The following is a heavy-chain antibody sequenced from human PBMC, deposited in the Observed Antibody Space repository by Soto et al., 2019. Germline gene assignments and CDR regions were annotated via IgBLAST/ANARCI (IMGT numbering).Heavy chain of an antibody. D-gene: IGHD3-16*01. CDR2: MNPSSGNK. CDR3: ARGGVSRGAFDI. Sequence: QVLLVQSGAEVKKPGASVKVSCKASGYTFTSYDINWVRQAAGQGLEWMGWMNPSSGNKAYAQNFQGRVTMTRNISSNTAYMELTSLRSEDTAAYYCARGGVSRGAFDIWGQGTIVTVTS. CDR1: GYTFTSYD. V-gene: IGHV1-8*01. J-gene: IGHJ3*02.